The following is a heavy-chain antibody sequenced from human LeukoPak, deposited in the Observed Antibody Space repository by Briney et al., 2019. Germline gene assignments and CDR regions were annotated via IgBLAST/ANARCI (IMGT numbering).Heavy chain of an antibody. V-gene: IGHV4-39*01. CDR3: ASPSHCTSDSCQKYFDY. D-gene: IGHD2-2*01. CDR2: IFYGGSI. J-gene: IGHJ4*02. CDR1: GDSISSISHY. Sequence: SETLSLTCTVSGDSISSISHYWGWIRQPPGKGLEWIGSIFYGGSIYYNPSLKSRVTISIDTSRNQFSLKLSSVTAADTAVYYCASPSHCTSDSCQKYFDYWGQGTLVTVSS.